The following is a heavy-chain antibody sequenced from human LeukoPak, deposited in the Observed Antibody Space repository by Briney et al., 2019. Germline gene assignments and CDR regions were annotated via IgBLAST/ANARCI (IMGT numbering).Heavy chain of an antibody. CDR3: TKGSGGYVDC. D-gene: IGHD3-10*01. CDR1: GFTFDDYT. V-gene: IGHV3-43*01. J-gene: IGHJ4*02. Sequence: GGSLRLSCAASGFTFDDYTMHWVRQAPGKGLEWVSLISWDGGSTYYADSVKGRFTISRDNSKNSLYLQMNSLSTEDTALYYCTKGSGGYVDCWGQGTLVTVSS. CDR2: ISWDGGST.